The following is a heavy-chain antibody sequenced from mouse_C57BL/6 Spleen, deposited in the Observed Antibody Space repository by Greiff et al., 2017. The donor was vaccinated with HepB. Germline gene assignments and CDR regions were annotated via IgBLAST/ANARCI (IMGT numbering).Heavy chain of an antibody. Sequence: VQLQESGPGLVAPSQSLSITCTVSGFSLTSYGVHWVRQPPGKGLEWLVVIWSDGSTTYNAAPKSRLSISKDNSKSQVLLKMNSLQTDDTAMYYCARHELPYCAMDYWGQGTSVTVSS. D-gene: IGHD4-1*01. V-gene: IGHV2-6-1*01. CDR3: ARHELPYCAMDY. CDR1: GFSLTSYG. J-gene: IGHJ4*01. CDR2: IWSDGST.